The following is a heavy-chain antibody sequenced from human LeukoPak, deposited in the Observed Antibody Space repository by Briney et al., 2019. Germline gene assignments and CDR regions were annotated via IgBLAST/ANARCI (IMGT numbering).Heavy chain of an antibody. V-gene: IGHV4-4*07. D-gene: IGHD3-16*02. CDR3: ARGSQSSYAFDI. J-gene: IGHJ3*02. CDR1: GGSISSYY. CDR2: IYTSGST. Sequence: SETLSLTCTVSGGSISSYYWSWIRQPAGKGLEWIGRIYTSGSTNYNPSLKSRVTMSVDTSKNQFSLKLSSVTASDTAMYYCARGSQSSYAFDIWGQGTMVTVSS.